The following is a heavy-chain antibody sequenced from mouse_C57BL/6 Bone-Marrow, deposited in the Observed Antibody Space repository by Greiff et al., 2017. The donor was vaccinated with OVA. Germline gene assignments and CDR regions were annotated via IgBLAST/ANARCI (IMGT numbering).Heavy chain of an antibody. J-gene: IGHJ4*01. Sequence: EVKLVESGGGLVKPGGSLKLSCAASGFTFSSYAMSWVRQTPEKRLEWVATISDGGSYTYYPDNVKGRFTISRDNAKNNLYLQMSHLKSEDTAMYYCARDGDGGYAMDYWGQGTSVTVSS. V-gene: IGHV5-4*01. D-gene: IGHD3-3*01. CDR3: ARDGDGGYAMDY. CDR2: ISDGGSYT. CDR1: GFTFSSYA.